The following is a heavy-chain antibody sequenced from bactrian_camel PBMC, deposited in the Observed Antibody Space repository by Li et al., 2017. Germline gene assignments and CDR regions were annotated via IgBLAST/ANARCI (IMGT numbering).Heavy chain of an antibody. CDR3: AADTRPGPGGLKYGGSWCRYEYEYNY. J-gene: IGHJ4*01. D-gene: IGHD6*01. CDR2: IDTGDGST. CDR1: GYTFNTYS. V-gene: IGHV3S1*01. Sequence: HVQLVESGGGSALAGGSVRLSCAASGYTFNTYSWFRQAPGQEREGVAAIDTGDGSTYYLNSVEGRFTISHDNAKNTLYLQMNSLKTEDTAMYYCAADTRPGPGGLKYGGSWCRYEYEYNYWGQGTQVT.